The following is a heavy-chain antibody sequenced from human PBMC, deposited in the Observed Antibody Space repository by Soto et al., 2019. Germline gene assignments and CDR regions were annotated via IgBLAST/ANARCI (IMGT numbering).Heavy chain of an antibody. CDR2: VSHDGRNT. J-gene: IGHJ4*02. CDR3: AKGGRQWLVTSDFNY. Sequence: AEASLRLSCAASGLTFSDYGMRWVRQAPGKGLEWVAVVSHDGRNTHYADSVKGRFTISRDSSKNTVSLEMTSLRAEDTAVYYCAKGGRQWLVTSDFNYWGQGALVTVS. V-gene: IGHV3-30*18. CDR1: GLTFSDYG. D-gene: IGHD6-19*01.